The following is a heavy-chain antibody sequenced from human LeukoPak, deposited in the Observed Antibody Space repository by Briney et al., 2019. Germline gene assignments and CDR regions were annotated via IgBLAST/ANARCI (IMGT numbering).Heavy chain of an antibody. J-gene: IGHJ5*02. CDR3: ARDDMPFDSTRDNWFDP. V-gene: IGHV3-30*02. CDR1: GFTLSSYG. Sequence: GGSLRLSCAASGFTLSSYGMHWVRQAPGKGLEWVAFIRYDGSNKYYADSVKGRFTIPRDNSKNRLYLQMNSLRAEDTAVYYCARDDMPFDSTRDNWFDPWGQGTLVTVSS. CDR2: IRYDGSNK. D-gene: IGHD2-2*01.